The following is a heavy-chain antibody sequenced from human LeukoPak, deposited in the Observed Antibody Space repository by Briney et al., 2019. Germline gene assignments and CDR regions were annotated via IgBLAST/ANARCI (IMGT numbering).Heavy chain of an antibody. CDR3: ARGTRGSDAFDI. J-gene: IGHJ3*02. Sequence: SETLSLTCAVYGGSFSGYSWSWIRQPPGKGLEWIGYIYHSGSTYYNPSLKSRVTISVDRSKNQFSLKLSSVTAADTAVYYCARGTRGSDAFDIWGQGTMVTVSS. CDR1: GGSFSGYS. CDR2: IYHSGST. V-gene: IGHV4-30-2*01. D-gene: IGHD3-10*01.